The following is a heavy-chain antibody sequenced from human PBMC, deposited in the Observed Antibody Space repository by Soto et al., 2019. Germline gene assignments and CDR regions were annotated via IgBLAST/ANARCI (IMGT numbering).Heavy chain of an antibody. CDR1: GYTFSNYA. J-gene: IGHJ4*02. D-gene: IGHD6-19*01. CDR3: ARVGEGNGWNFDY. Sequence: GASVKVSCKTSGYTFSNYAISWVRQAPGQGLEWMGAIIPILGTGNYAQKFQGRVTITADESTSTAYMELSSLRSDDTAVYYCARVGEGNGWNFDYWGQGTLVTVSS. V-gene: IGHV1-69*13. CDR2: IIPILGTG.